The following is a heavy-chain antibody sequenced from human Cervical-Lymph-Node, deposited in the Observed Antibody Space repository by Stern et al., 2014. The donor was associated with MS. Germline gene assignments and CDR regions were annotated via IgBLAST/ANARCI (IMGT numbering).Heavy chain of an antibody. Sequence: QVQLVQSGAEVKEPGASVTVSCEASGYTFTGYYIHWVRQAPGQGLAWMGWINPNSGGTNYAQNFQGRVTMTRDTSIGTAYMELSRLRSDDTAVYYCARDLYNHGYAYWGQGTLVTVSS. CDR2: INPNSGGT. D-gene: IGHD5-18*01. CDR1: GYTFTGYY. CDR3: ARDLYNHGYAY. V-gene: IGHV1-2*02. J-gene: IGHJ4*02.